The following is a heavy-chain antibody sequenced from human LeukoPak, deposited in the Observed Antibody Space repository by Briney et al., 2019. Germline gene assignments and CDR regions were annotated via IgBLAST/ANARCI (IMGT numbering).Heavy chain of an antibody. Sequence: ASVKVSCKASGYTFTSYYMHWVRQAPGQGLEWMGIINPNGGSTSYAQKFQGRVTMTRDTSTSTVYMELSSLRSEDTAVYYCARTDCTNGVCYIPYFDYWGQGTLVTVSS. CDR3: ARTDCTNGVCYIPYFDY. V-gene: IGHV1-46*01. J-gene: IGHJ4*02. CDR2: INPNGGST. D-gene: IGHD2-8*01. CDR1: GYTFTSYY.